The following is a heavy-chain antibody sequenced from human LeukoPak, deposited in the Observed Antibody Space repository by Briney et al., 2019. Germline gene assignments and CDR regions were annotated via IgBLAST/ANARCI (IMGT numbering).Heavy chain of an antibody. D-gene: IGHD2-15*01. CDR1: GFTFSSYA. CDR2: ISGSGGST. Sequence: PGGSLRLSCAASGFTFSSYAMSWVRQAPGKGLEWVSAISGSGGSTYYADSVKGRFTISRDNSKNTLYLQMNSLRAEDTAVYNCANIPNSPQYCGGGSCYPNWFDPWGQGTLVTVSS. J-gene: IGHJ5*02. V-gene: IGHV3-23*01. CDR3: ANIPNSPQYCGGGSCYPNWFDP.